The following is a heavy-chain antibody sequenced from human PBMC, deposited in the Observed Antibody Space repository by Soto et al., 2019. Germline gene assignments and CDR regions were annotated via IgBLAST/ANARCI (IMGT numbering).Heavy chain of an antibody. CDR3: ASRTYTGSYYEGNWFDP. CDR1: GGTFSSYA. D-gene: IGHD1-26*01. CDR2: IIPIFGTA. J-gene: IGHJ5*02. V-gene: IGHV1-69*13. Sequence: SVKVSCKASGGTFSSYAISWVRQAPGQGLEWMGGIIPIFGTANYAQTFQGRVTINADESTSTAYMELRSLRSEDTAVYYCASRTYTGSYYEGNWFDPWGQGTMVTVS.